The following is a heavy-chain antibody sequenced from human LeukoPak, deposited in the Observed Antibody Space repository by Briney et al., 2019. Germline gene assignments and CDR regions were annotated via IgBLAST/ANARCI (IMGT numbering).Heavy chain of an antibody. CDR3: AKWSLANYYGMDV. V-gene: IGHV3-30*18. J-gene: IGHJ6*02. Sequence: GGSLRLSCAASGFTFSSFGMHWVRQAPGKGLEWVAVLSFDGTTKYYTDSVKGRFTISRDNSKNTLYLQMNSLRPEDTAVYYCAKWSLANYYGMDVWGQGTTVTVSS. D-gene: IGHD3-10*01. CDR1: GFTFSSFG. CDR2: LSFDGTTK.